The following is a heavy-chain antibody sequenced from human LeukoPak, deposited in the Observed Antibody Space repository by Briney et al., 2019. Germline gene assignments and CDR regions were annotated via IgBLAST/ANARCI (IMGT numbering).Heavy chain of an antibody. D-gene: IGHD5-18*01. J-gene: IGHJ4*02. Sequence: SVKVSCKASGGTFSSYTISWVRQAPGQGLEWMGRIIPILGIANYAQKFQGRVTIPAAKSTSTAYMELSSLRSEDTAVYYCARYARGYSYGHDYWGQGTLVTVSS. CDR1: GGTFSSYT. V-gene: IGHV1-69*02. CDR3: ARYARGYSYGHDY. CDR2: IIPILGIA.